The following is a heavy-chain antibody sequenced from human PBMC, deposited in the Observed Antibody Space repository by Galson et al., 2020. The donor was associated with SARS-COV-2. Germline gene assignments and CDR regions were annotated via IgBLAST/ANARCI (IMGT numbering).Heavy chain of an antibody. V-gene: IGHV4-4*02. CDR3: ARVVVARRLFDY. CDR1: GGSISSSNW. Sequence: SETLSLTCAVSGGSISSSNWWSWVRQPPGKGLEWIGEIYHSGSTNYNPSLKSRVTISVDKSKNQFSLKLSSVTASDTAVYYCARVVVARRLFDYWGQGTLVTVSS. CDR2: IYHSGST. J-gene: IGHJ4*02. D-gene: IGHD2-15*01.